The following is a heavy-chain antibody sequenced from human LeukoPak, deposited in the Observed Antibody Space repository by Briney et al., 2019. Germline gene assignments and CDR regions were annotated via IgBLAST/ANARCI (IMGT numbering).Heavy chain of an antibody. CDR2: INPNSGGT. Sequence: ASVKVSCKASGYIFTDCYMHWVRQAPGQGLEWMGWINPNSGGTNYAQKFQGRVTMTRDTSISTAYMEVSRLRSDDTAVYYCARNIQEQWLVQGYWGQGTLVTVSS. V-gene: IGHV1-2*02. CDR3: ARNIQEQWLVQGY. CDR1: GYIFTDCY. D-gene: IGHD6-19*01. J-gene: IGHJ4*02.